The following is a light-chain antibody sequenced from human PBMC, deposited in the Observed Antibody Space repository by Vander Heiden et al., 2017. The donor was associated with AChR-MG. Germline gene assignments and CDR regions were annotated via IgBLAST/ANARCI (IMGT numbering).Light chain of an antibody. CDR2: LGS. Sequence: DIAMTQSPLSLPVTPGEPASFSCRSSQSLLHSNGYNFLDWYLQKPGQSPQLLIYLGSNRASGVPDRFSGSGSGTDFTLKISRVEAEDVGVYYCMQALQTPLTFGGGTKVEIK. CDR3: MQALQTPLT. CDR1: QSLLHSNGYNF. J-gene: IGKJ4*01. V-gene: IGKV2-28*01.